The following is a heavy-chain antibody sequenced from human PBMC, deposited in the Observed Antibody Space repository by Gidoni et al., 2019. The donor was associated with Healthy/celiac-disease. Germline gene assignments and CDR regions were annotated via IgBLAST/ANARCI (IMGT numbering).Heavy chain of an antibody. Sequence: QVQLVESGGGVVQPGRSLRLSCAASGFTFSSYAMHWVRQAPGKGLEWVAVISYDGSNKYYADSVKGRFTISRDNSKNTLYLQMNSLRAEDTAVYYCARPQVGDFHFDYWGQGTLVTVSS. D-gene: IGHD2-21*02. CDR2: ISYDGSNK. CDR3: ARPQVGDFHFDY. J-gene: IGHJ4*02. CDR1: GFTFSSYA. V-gene: IGHV3-30-3*01.